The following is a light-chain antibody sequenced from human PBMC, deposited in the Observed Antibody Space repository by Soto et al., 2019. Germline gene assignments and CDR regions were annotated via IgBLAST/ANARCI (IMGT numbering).Light chain of an antibody. J-gene: IGKJ1*01. CDR1: QTISSW. Sequence: DIQMTQSPSTLSGPVGDRVTITCRASQTISSWLAWYQQKPGKAPKLLIYKASTLKSGVPSRFSGSGSGTEFTLTISSLQPDDFATYYCQHYNSYSEAFGQGTKWIS. CDR2: KAS. V-gene: IGKV1-5*03. CDR3: QHYNSYSEA.